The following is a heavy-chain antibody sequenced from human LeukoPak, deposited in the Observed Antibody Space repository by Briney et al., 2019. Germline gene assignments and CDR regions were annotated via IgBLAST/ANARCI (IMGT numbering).Heavy chain of an antibody. V-gene: IGHV4-38-2*02. Sequence: SETLSLTCTVSAYSISSGYFWGWIRQPPGKGPEWIGNIFYSGSTYYSPSLKSRVTISLDTSRNQFSLKLNSVTAADTAVYYCAKSNGYGLVDIWGQGTMVTVSS. J-gene: IGHJ3*02. CDR2: IFYSGST. D-gene: IGHD3-10*01. CDR3: AKSNGYGLVDI. CDR1: AYSISSGYF.